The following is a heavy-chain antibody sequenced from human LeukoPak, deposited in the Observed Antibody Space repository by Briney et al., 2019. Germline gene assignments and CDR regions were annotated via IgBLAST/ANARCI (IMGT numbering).Heavy chain of an antibody. V-gene: IGHV4-39*01. CDR3: ARLKYGDRYYYYYMDV. J-gene: IGHJ6*03. CDR2: IYYSGST. Sequence: KPSETLSLTCTVSGGSISSSSYYWGWIRQPPGKGLEWIGSIYYSGSTYYNPSLKSRVTISVDTSKNQFSLKLSSVTAADTAVYYCARLKYGDRYYYYYMDVWGKGTTVTVSS. CDR1: GGSISSSSYY. D-gene: IGHD4-17*01.